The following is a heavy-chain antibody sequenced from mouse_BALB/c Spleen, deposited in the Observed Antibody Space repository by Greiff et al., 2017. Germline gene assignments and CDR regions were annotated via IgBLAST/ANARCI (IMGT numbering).Heavy chain of an antibody. Sequence: EVMLVESGAELVKPGASVKLSCTASGFNIKDTYMHWVKQRPEQGLEWIGRIDPANGNTKYDPKFQGKATITADTSSNTAYLQLSSLTSEDTAVCYCAEGDGPLAYWGQGTLVTVSA. D-gene: IGHD2-3*01. CDR2: IDPANGNT. CDR1: GFNIKDTY. V-gene: IGHV14-3*02. CDR3: AEGDGPLAY. J-gene: IGHJ3*01.